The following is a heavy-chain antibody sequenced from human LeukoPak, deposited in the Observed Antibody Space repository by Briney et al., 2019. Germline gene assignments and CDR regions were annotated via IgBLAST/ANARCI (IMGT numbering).Heavy chain of an antibody. CDR3: ARDPSGSYYPRVSGALDI. CDR1: GFTFSSYS. J-gene: IGHJ3*02. V-gene: IGHV3-21*01. Sequence: GVSLRHSCAASGFTFSSYSMNWVRQAPGKGLEWVSSISGISSYIYYADSVKGRFTISRDNAKNSLYLQMDSLRAEDTAVYYCARDPSGSYYPRVSGALDIWGQGTMVTVSS. D-gene: IGHD1-26*01. CDR2: ISGISSYI.